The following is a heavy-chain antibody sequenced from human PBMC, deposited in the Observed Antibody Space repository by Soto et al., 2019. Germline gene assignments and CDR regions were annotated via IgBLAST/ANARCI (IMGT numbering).Heavy chain of an antibody. D-gene: IGHD2-2*01. Sequence: GESLKISCKGSGYSFTSYWIGWVRQMPGKGLEWMGIIYPGDSDTRYSPSFQGQATISADKSISTAYLQWSSLKASDTAMYYCARARKDIVVVPAAVSHYFDYWGQGTLVTVSS. J-gene: IGHJ4*02. CDR2: IYPGDSDT. CDR1: GYSFTSYW. V-gene: IGHV5-51*01. CDR3: ARARKDIVVVPAAVSHYFDY.